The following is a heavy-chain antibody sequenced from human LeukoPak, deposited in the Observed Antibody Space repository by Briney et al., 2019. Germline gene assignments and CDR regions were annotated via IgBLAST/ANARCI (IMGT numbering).Heavy chain of an antibody. D-gene: IGHD6-13*01. CDR3: ARFREGSSSWPGFDY. CDR2: IYHSGST. CDR1: GDSLSSSNW. J-gene: IGHJ4*02. V-gene: IGHV4-4*02. Sequence: SGTLSLTCAVSGDSLSSSNWWSWVRQPPGKGLEWIGEIYHSGSTNFNPSLRSRVTISVDKSKNQFSLKLSSVTAADTAVYFCARFREGSSSWPGFDYWGQGTLVTVSS.